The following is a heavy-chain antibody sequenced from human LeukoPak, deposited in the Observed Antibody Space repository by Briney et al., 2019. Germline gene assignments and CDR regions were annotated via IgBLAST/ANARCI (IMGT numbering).Heavy chain of an antibody. CDR2: IYYSGST. J-gene: IGHJ4*02. V-gene: IGHV4-59*01. D-gene: IGHD3-22*01. CDR1: GGSISSSY. CDR3: ARGYYDSSGYYLYFDY. Sequence: PSETLSLTCTVSGGSISSSYWSWLRQPPAKALPCLGYIYYSGSTNYNPSLKSRVSISVDTSKNQFSLKLSSLTSADTAVYYCARGYYDSSGYYLYFDYWGQGTLVTVSS.